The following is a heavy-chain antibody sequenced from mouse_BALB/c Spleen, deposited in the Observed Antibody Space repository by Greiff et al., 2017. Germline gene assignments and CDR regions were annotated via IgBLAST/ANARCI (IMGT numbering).Heavy chain of an antibody. CDR1: GFTFSSYA. Sequence: EVKLVESGGGLVKPGGSLKLSCAASGFTFSSYAMSWVRQTPEKRLEWVATISSGGSYTYYPDSVKGRFTISRDNAKNTLYLQMSSLRSEDTAMYYCAREITHFDYWGQGTTLTVSS. CDR2: ISSGGSYT. J-gene: IGHJ2*01. V-gene: IGHV5-9-3*01. D-gene: IGHD2-4*01. CDR3: AREITHFDY.